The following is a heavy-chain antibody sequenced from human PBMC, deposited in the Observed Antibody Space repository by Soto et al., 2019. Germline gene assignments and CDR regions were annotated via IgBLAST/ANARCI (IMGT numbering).Heavy chain of an antibody. J-gene: IGHJ4*02. CDR2: ISADSGDS. D-gene: IGHD6-25*01. CDR1: GYSFTSYG. Sequence: QVHLVQSEAEVQKPGGSVKVSCQASGYSFTSYGITWVRQAPGQGLEWMAWISADSGDSHSAHKLQGRVTVTTDTSTSSASIELRSLSSYDTAVDYCARRHRAGPFDLWGPGTLVSVSS. CDR3: ARRHRAGPFDL. V-gene: IGHV1-18*01.